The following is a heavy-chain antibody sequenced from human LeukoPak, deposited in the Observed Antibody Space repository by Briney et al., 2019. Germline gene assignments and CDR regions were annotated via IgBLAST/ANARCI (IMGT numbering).Heavy chain of an antibody. J-gene: IGHJ4*02. CDR1: GYTFTGYY. V-gene: IGHV1-2*02. Sequence: ASVKVSCKASGYTFTGYYMHWVRQAPGQGLEWMGWINPNSGGTNYAQKFQGRVTMTRDTSISTAYMELSRLRSDDTAVYYCARYCTSIGSCNWRTFDYWGLGTLVTVSS. CDR3: ARYCTSIGSCNWRTFDY. D-gene: IGHD2-8*01. CDR2: INPNSGGT.